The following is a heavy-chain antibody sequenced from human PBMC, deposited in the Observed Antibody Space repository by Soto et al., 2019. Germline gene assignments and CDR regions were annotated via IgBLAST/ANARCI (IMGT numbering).Heavy chain of an antibody. D-gene: IGHD4-17*01. Sequence: GGSLRLSCAASGFTFSSYGMHWVRQAPGKGLEWVAVIWYDGSNKYYADSVKGRFTISRDNSKNTLYLQMNSLRAEDTAVYYCARDPSKHDYGDYQEWYYMDVWGKGTTVTVSS. V-gene: IGHV3-33*01. J-gene: IGHJ6*03. CDR2: IWYDGSNK. CDR3: ARDPSKHDYGDYQEWYYMDV. CDR1: GFTFSSYG.